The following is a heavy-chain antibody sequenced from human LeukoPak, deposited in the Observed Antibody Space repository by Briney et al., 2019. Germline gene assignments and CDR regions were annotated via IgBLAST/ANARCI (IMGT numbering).Heavy chain of an antibody. D-gene: IGHD3-10*01. CDR1: GYSFTSYW. CDR3: ARTSYYYGSGSYYIGWLDP. Sequence: GESLKISCKGSGYSFTSYWIGWVRQMPGKGLEWLGIIYPGDSDTRYSPSFQGQVTISADKSISTAYLQWSSLKASDTAMYYCARTSYYYGSGSYYIGWLDPWGQGTLVTVSS. J-gene: IGHJ5*02. V-gene: IGHV5-51*01. CDR2: IYPGDSDT.